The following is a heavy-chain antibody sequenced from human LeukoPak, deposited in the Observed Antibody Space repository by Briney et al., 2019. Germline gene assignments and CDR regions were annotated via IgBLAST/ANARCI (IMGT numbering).Heavy chain of an antibody. J-gene: IGHJ4*02. CDR3: ARDASWPAVSTPGDDFDY. CDR2: IQSDGSRT. D-gene: IGHD3-16*01. Sequence: GSLRLSCAASGFTFSKYWMHWVRQAPGKGLEWVSRIQSDGSRTSYADSVKGRFSISRDNAKNTLYLQMDILRVDDTAVYYCARDASWPAVSTPGDDFDYWGQGTLVTVSS. V-gene: IGHV3-74*01. CDR1: GFTFSKYW.